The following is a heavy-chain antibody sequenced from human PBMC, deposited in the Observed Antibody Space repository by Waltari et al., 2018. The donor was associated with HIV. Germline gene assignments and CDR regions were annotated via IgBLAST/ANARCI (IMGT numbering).Heavy chain of an antibody. CDR3: ATGQQVWETWSQLDY. V-gene: IGHV3-30*03. Sequence: QVPLVESGGGVVQPGRSLRLSCAASGFTFRNYGMPWVRQAPGNGLEWVAFISVDGSNQYYADSVGGRFTISRDNSKKKVFLQMNSLRLDDSALYYCATGQQVWETWSQLDYWGQGTLVIVSS. J-gene: IGHJ4*02. CDR1: GFTFRNYG. D-gene: IGHD1-1*01. CDR2: ISVDGSNQ.